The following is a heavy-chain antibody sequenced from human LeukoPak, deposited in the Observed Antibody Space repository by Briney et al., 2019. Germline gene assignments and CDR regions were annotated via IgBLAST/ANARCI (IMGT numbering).Heavy chain of an antibody. CDR2: ISGSGGST. J-gene: IGHJ4*02. CDR3: AKDGGLWVSAHWGDS. D-gene: IGHD7-27*01. V-gene: IGHV3-23*01. Sequence: GGSLRLSCAASGFTFSSYAMSWVRQAPGKGLEWVSAISGSGGSTYYADSVKGRFTVSRDNSKNTLYLPMNSLRAEDTAVYYCAKDGGLWVSAHWGDSWGRGALVTVSS. CDR1: GFTFSSYA.